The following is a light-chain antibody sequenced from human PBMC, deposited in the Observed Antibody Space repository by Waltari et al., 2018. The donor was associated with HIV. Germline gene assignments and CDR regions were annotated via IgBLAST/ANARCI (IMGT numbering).Light chain of an antibody. CDR3: QQFDHLPYT. V-gene: IGKV1-33*01. CDR1: QDISNY. J-gene: IGKJ2*01. Sequence: DIQLAQSPSSLSASIGARITITCQASQDISNYLNWYQHKPGKAPKLLIYDASNLQTGVPSRFSGSGSGTDFTFTITSLQPEDFATYYCQQFDHLPYTFGQGTRLEIK. CDR2: DAS.